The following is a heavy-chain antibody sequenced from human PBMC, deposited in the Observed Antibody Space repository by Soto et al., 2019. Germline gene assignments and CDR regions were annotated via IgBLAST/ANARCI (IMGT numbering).Heavy chain of an antibody. Sequence: QVQLVESGGGVVQPGRSLRLSCAASGFTFSSYAMHWVRQAPGKGLEWVAVISYDGSNKYYADSVKGRFTISRDNSKNTLYLQMNSLRAEDTAVYYCAAGGYVWGCYRSRDDAFDIWGQGTMVTVSS. CDR1: GFTFSSYA. CDR3: AAGGYVWGCYRSRDDAFDI. J-gene: IGHJ3*02. CDR2: ISYDGSNK. D-gene: IGHD3-16*02. V-gene: IGHV3-30-3*01.